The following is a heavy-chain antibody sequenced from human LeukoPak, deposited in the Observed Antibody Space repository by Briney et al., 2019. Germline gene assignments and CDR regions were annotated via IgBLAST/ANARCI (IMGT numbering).Heavy chain of an antibody. CDR3: AKEDCSGGSCYGPYNWFDP. D-gene: IGHD2-15*01. CDR2: INPNSGGT. Sequence: ASVKVSCKASGYTFTSYYMHWVRQAPGQGLEWKGLINPNSGGTNYAQKFQGRVTMTRDTSISTAYMELSRLRSDDTAVYYCAKEDCSGGSCYGPYNWFDPWGQGTLVTVSS. CDR1: GYTFTSYY. V-gene: IGHV1-2*02. J-gene: IGHJ5*02.